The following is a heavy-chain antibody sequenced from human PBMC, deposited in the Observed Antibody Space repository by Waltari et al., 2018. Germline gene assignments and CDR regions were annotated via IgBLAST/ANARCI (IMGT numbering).Heavy chain of an antibody. CDR3: AKVVGRGLRSWDFQH. CDR2: ISGRGSST. CDR1: GFTFSSYA. D-gene: IGHD2-15*01. Sequence: EVQLVESGGGLVQPGGSLRLSCAASGFTFSSYAMSWCRQAPGKGREWASAISGRGSSTYYAAYVKGRFTISGENPKNPLYLQMNSLRAEDTAVYYCAKVVGRGLRSWDFQHWGQGTLVTVSS. V-gene: IGHV3-23*04. J-gene: IGHJ1*01.